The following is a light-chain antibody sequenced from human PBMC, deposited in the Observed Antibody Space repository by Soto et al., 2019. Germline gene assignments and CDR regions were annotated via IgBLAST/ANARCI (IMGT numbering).Light chain of an antibody. V-gene: IGLV2-11*01. CDR2: DVS. CDR1: SSDVGTYDF. CDR3: CLYAATFYV. J-gene: IGLJ1*01. Sequence: SVLTQLRSVSGSPGQSVTISCTGTSSDVGTYDFVSWYQQHPGKAPRLMIFDVSERPSGVPDRFSGSKSGNTASLTISGLQAEDEADYYCCLYAATFYVFGSG.